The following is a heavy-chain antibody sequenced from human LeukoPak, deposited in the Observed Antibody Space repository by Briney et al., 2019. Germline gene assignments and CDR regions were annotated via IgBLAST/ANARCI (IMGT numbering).Heavy chain of an antibody. CDR3: ATRRFGELTY. D-gene: IGHD3-10*01. V-gene: IGHV3-66*01. Sequence: PGGSLRLSCVGSGVIIRSDHMTWVRQAPGKGLEWVSILYHGGSTYYADSVKGRFSISRDTSKNTLYLQMNSLRVEDTAVYYCATRRFGELTYWGQGTLVTVSS. J-gene: IGHJ4*02. CDR1: GVIIRSDH. CDR2: LYHGGST.